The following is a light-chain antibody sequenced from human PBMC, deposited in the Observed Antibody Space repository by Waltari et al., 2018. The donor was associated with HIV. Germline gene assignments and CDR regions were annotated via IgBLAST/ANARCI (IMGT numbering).Light chain of an antibody. CDR2: GVS. CDR1: HSVSGTY. V-gene: IGKV3-20*01. CDR3: QQYGASPIT. Sequence: EIVLTQSPATLSLSPGERATLSFRASHSVSGTYLAWYQHKPGQAPRLLFYGVSDRATGVPDRFTGSGSGTDFTLTISRLEPEDLAVYYCQQYGASPITFGQGTRLQIK. J-gene: IGKJ5*01.